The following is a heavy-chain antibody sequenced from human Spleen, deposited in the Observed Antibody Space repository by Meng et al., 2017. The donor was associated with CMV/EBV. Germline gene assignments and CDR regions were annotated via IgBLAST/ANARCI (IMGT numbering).Heavy chain of an antibody. CDR2: ISSSSSYI. Sequence: GESLKISCAASGFTFSSYSMNWVRQAPGKGLEWVSSISSSSSYIYYADSVKGRFTISRDNAKNSLYLQMNSLRAEDTAVYYCARVGSTRGIAAARNWFDPWGQGTLVTVS. CDR1: GFTFSSYS. CDR3: ARVGSTRGIAAARNWFDP. D-gene: IGHD6-13*01. J-gene: IGHJ5*02. V-gene: IGHV3-21*01.